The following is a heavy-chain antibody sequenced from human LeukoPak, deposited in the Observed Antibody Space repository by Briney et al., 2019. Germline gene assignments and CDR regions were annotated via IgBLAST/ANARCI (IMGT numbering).Heavy chain of an antibody. J-gene: IGHJ4*02. CDR3: AKAASKIVVVPAAHFDY. CDR1: GFTFSSYA. CDR2: ISGSGGST. D-gene: IGHD2-2*01. V-gene: IGHV3-23*01. Sequence: GGSLRLSCAASGFTFSSYAMSWVRQAPGKGLEWVSAISGSGGSTCYADSVKGRFTISRDNSKNTLYLQMNSLRAEDTAVYYCAKAASKIVVVPAAHFDYWGQGTLVTVSS.